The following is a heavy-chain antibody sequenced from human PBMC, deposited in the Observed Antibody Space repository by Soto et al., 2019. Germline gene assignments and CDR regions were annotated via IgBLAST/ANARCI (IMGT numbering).Heavy chain of an antibody. V-gene: IGHV1-69*06. CDR3: ATSEGYYYGMDV. J-gene: IGHJ6*02. CDR1: GGTFSSYA. Sequence: GASVKVACKASGGTFSSYAISWVRQTPGQGLEWMGGIIPIFGTANYAQKFQGRVTMTGDTSTSTVYMELSSLRSEDTAVYYCATSEGYYYGMDVWGQGTTVTVS. CDR2: IIPIFGTA.